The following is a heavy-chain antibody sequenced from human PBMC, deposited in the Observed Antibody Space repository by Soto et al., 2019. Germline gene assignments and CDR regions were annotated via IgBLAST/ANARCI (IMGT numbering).Heavy chain of an antibody. CDR3: ARVGSSWYIGY. Sequence: QVQLQESGPGLVKPSETLSLTCTVSGGSISSYYWSWIRQPPGKGLEWIGYIYYSGSTNYNPSLKSRVTISVDTSKNQFSLKLSSVTAADTAVYYCARVGSSWYIGYWGQGTLVTVSS. J-gene: IGHJ4*02. CDR1: GGSISSYY. D-gene: IGHD6-13*01. V-gene: IGHV4-59*01. CDR2: IYYSGST.